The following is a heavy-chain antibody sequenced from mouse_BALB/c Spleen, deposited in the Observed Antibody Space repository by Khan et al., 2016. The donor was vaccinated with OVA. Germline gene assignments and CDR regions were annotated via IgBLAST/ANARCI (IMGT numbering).Heavy chain of an antibody. CDR3: TRPPITTVVATSYWYFDF. CDR1: GFTFSNYA. D-gene: IGHD1-1*01. CDR2: ISSGGNYT. V-gene: IGHV5-9-3*01. J-gene: IGHJ1*01. Sequence: EVELVESGGALVQPGGSLKLSCAASGFTFSNYAMSWVRQTPEKRLEWVATISSGGNYTYYPDSVKGRFTISRDNAKSTLYLQMSSLRSEDTAMFYCTRPPITTVVATSYWYFDFWGAGTTVTVSS.